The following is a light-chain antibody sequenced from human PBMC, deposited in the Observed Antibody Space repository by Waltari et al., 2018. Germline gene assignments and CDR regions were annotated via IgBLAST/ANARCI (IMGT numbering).Light chain of an antibody. CDR2: GAS. J-gene: IGKJ5*01. Sequence: ELVMTQSPAHLSVSPGESATLTCRASQSVSSNLAWYQQKPGQAPRLLIYGASTRATGIPARFSGSGSGTEFTLTISSMQSEDFAVYYCQQYNNWPPITFGQGTRLEIK. CDR1: QSVSSN. V-gene: IGKV3-15*01. CDR3: QQYNNWPPIT.